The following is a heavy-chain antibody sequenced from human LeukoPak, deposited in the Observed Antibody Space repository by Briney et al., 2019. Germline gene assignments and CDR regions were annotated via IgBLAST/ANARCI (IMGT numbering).Heavy chain of an antibody. CDR1: GFTFSSYS. V-gene: IGHV3-21*01. CDR2: ISSSSSYI. D-gene: IGHD3-9*01. J-gene: IGHJ4*02. Sequence: GGSLRPSCAASGFTFSSYSMNWVRQAPGKGLEWVSSISSSSSYIYYADSVKGRFTISRDNAKNSLYMQMNSLRAEDTAVYYCAVGSLRYFDWLLYSPPDYWGQETLVTVSS. CDR3: AVGSLRYFDWLLYSPPDY.